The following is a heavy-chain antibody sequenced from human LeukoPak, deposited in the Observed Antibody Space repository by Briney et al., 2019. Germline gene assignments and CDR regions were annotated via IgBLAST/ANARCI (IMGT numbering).Heavy chain of an antibody. Sequence: GESLKISCKGSGYTFTNYWIGWVRQMPGKGLEWMGIIYPGDSDTTYSPSFQGQVTISADKSISTAYLQWSSLKASDTAVYYCARQGDGYNRPFDYWGQGTLVIVSS. CDR1: GYTFTNYW. D-gene: IGHD5-24*01. CDR3: ARQGDGYNRPFDY. J-gene: IGHJ4*02. V-gene: IGHV5-51*01. CDR2: IYPGDSDT.